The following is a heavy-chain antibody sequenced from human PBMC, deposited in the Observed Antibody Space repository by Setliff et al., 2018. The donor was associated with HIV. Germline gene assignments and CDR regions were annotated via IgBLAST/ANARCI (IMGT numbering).Heavy chain of an antibody. J-gene: IGHJ6*02. D-gene: IGHD2-2*01. V-gene: IGHV3-73*01. CDR2: IKTEAEGYAT. Sequence: PGGSLRLSCGASGFTFSGSPMHWVRQASGKGLEWVGRIKTEAEGYATAYAASVKGRFTISRDDSKNTAYLQMNSLKTEDTAVYYCAREDQLLSGDYYYYGMDVWGQGTTVTVSS. CDR1: GFTFSGSP. CDR3: AREDQLLSGDYYYYGMDV.